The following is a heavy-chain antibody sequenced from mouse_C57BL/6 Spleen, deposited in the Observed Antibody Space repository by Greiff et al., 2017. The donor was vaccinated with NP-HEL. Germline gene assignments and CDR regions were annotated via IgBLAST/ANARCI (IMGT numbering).Heavy chain of an antibody. Sequence: VQLKQSGGGLVKPGGSLKLSCAASGFTFSDYGMHWVRQAPEKGLEWVAYISSGSSTIYYADTVKGRFTISRDNAKNTLFLQMTSLRSEDTAMYYCARAHYDYDGFAYWGQGTLVTVSA. V-gene: IGHV5-17*01. D-gene: IGHD2-4*01. CDR3: ARAHYDYDGFAY. J-gene: IGHJ3*01. CDR1: GFTFSDYG. CDR2: ISSGSSTI.